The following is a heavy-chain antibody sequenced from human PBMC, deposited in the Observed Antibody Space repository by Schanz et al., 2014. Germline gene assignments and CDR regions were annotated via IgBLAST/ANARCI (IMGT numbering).Heavy chain of an antibody. D-gene: IGHD1-26*01. CDR3: ARERPRKGDFDY. CDR2: IFLNDGGT. J-gene: IGHJ4*02. V-gene: IGHV1-46*01. Sequence: QVQLVQSGVEVKKPGASVKVSCKASGYTFTDYHIHWVRQAPGQGLEWLGTIFLNDGGTHSAEKFQGRIIMTRDTSTSTVYLDLSSLRSEDTAVYYCARERPRKGDFDYWGQGTLVTVSS. CDR1: GYTFTDYH.